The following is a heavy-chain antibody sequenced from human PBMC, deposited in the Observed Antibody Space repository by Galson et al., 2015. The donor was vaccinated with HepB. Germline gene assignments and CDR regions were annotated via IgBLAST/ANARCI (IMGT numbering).Heavy chain of an antibody. D-gene: IGHD3-3*01. CDR2: IYYSGST. CDR3: ARGGMDFGVVISRGYYFDY. J-gene: IGHJ4*02. Sequence: QVQLQESGPGLVKPSETLSLTCTVSGGSISSYYWSWIRQPPGKGLEWIGYIYYSGSTYYNPSLKSRVTISVDTSKNQFSLKLSSVTAADTAVYYCARGGMDFGVVISRGYYFDYWGQGTLVTVSS. V-gene: IGHV4-59*08. CDR1: GGSISSYY.